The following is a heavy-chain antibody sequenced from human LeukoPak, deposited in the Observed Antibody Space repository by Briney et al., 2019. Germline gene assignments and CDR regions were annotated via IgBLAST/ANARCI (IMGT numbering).Heavy chain of an antibody. CDR1: GFTFSSYA. CDR2: ISGSGGST. CDR3: AKEGGYCSSTSCYRRYYFDY. V-gene: IGHV3-23*01. Sequence: PAGSLRLSCAASGFTFSSYAMSWFRQAPGKGLEWVSGISGSGGSTYYADSVKGRFTISRDNSKNTLYLQMNSLRAEDTAIYYCAKEGGYCSSTSCYRRYYFDYWGQGTLVTVSS. J-gene: IGHJ4*02. D-gene: IGHD2-2*01.